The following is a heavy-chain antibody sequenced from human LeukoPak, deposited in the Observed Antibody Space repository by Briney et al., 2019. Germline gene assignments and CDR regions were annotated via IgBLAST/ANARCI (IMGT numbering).Heavy chain of an antibody. CDR2: ISSSSSYI. D-gene: IGHD2-2*02. Sequence: GGSLRLSCAASGFTFSSYSMNWVRQAPGEGLEWVSSISSSSSYIYYADSVKGRFTISRDNAKNSLYLQMNSLRAEDTAVYYCARDYSSRYQLLYLYDAFDIWGQGTMVTVSS. CDR1: GFTFSSYS. V-gene: IGHV3-21*01. J-gene: IGHJ3*02. CDR3: ARDYSSRYQLLYLYDAFDI.